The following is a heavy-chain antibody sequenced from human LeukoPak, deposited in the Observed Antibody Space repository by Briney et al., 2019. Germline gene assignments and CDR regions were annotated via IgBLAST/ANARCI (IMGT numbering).Heavy chain of an antibody. V-gene: IGHV4-30-4*01. CDR1: GGSISIGDYY. CDR2: IYYSGST. J-gene: IGHJ3*02. D-gene: IGHD6-13*01. Sequence: SETLSLTCTVSGGSISIGDYYWSWIRQPPGKGLEWIGYIYYSGSTYYNPSLKSRVTISVDTSKNQFSLKLSSVTAADTAVYYCARVVEGVYSSSWFPGPGAFDIWGQGTMVTVSS. CDR3: ARVVEGVYSSSWFPGPGAFDI.